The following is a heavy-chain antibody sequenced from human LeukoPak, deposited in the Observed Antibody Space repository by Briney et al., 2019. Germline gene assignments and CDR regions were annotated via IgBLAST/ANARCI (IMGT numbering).Heavy chain of an antibody. Sequence: PGGSLRLSCAASGFTFSSYSMNWVRQAPGKGLEWVSAISSSSSYIYYADSVKGRFTISRDNAKNSLYLQMNSLRAEDTAVYYCARHALLWFGELLYEDYSGQGTLVTVSS. CDR1: GFTFSSYS. CDR3: ARHALLWFGELLYEDY. J-gene: IGHJ4*02. CDR2: ISSSSSYI. D-gene: IGHD3-10*01. V-gene: IGHV3-21*01.